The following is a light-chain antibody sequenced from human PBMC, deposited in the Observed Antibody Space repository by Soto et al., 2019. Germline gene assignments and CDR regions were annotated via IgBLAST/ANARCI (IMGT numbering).Light chain of an antibody. Sequence: DIHITHSPSSLSASVGDRVTITCRASLTIGDSLSWFQQKAGKPPTLLIYGASALQSGVPARFSGSGSGTDFTLTISSMQREDFATYYCLQTYNLPRTFGQGTKVDIK. CDR2: GAS. CDR3: LQTYNLPRT. J-gene: IGKJ1*01. V-gene: IGKV1-39*01. CDR1: LTIGDS.